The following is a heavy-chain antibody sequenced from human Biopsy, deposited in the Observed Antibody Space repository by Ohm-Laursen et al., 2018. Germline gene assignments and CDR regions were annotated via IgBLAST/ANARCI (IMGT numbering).Heavy chain of an antibody. CDR1: GDSISTSTTYY. D-gene: IGHD5-12*01. CDR2: INHSSII. J-gene: IGHJ2*01. Sequence: SETLSLTCTVSGDSISTSTTYYWAWLRQSPGKGLEWIGDINHSSIIKYNPSLKSRLTISADTSKNQFSLKMTSVTAADTAVYFCSRGGHSGYEFWYFDLWGRGTLVTVSS. V-gene: IGHV4-39*07. CDR3: SRGGHSGYEFWYFDL.